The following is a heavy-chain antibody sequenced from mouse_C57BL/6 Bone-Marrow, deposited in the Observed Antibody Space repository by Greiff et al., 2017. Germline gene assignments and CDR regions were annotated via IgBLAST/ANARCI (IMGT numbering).Heavy chain of an antibody. CDR3: ARRKDYYGSSYVYYFDY. Sequence: QVQLQQPGAELVKPGASVKMSCKASGYTFTSYWITWVKQRPGQGLEWIGDIYPGSGSTNYNEKFKSKATLTVDTSSSTAYMQLSSLTSEDSAVYYCARRKDYYGSSYVYYFDYWGQGTTRTGYS. CDR1: GYTFTSYW. CDR2: IYPGSGST. D-gene: IGHD1-1*01. J-gene: IGHJ2*01. V-gene: IGHV1-55*01.